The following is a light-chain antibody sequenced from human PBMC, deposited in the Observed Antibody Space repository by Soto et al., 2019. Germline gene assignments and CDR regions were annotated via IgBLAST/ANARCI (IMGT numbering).Light chain of an antibody. CDR1: QSVAGSY. CDR2: GAS. J-gene: IGKJ1*01. Sequence: EIVLTQSPGTLSLSPGERATLSCRASQSVAGSYLAWYQQKPGQAPRLLIYGASSRATGIPDRFSGSGSGTDFTLTIIRLEPEYFAVYPRHQYVDRMKFRQGSKADVK. V-gene: IGKV3-20*01. CDR3: HQYVDRMK.